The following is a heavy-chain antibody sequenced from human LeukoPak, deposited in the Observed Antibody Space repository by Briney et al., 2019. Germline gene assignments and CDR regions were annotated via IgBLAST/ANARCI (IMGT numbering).Heavy chain of an antibody. J-gene: IGHJ4*02. Sequence: GGSLRLSCAASGFTFSSYGMHWVRQAPGKGLEWVAVISYDGSNKYYADSVKGRFTISRDNSKNTLYLQMNSLRAEDTAVYYCAKRTVTPDVDYWGQGTLVTVSS. CDR2: ISYDGSNK. CDR1: GFTFSSYG. V-gene: IGHV3-30*18. CDR3: AKRTVTPDVDY. D-gene: IGHD4-17*01.